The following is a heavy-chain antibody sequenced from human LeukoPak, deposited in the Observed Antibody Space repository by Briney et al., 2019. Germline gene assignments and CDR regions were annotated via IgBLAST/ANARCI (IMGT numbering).Heavy chain of an antibody. CDR1: GGSISSGSYY. V-gene: IGHV4-39*07. J-gene: IGHJ3*02. Sequence: SETLSLTCTVSGGSISSGSYYWGWIRQPPGTGLEWIGSIYYSGSTYYNPSLKSRVTISVDTSKNQFSLKLSSVTAADTAVYYCARDRYYYDSNNAFDIWGQGTMVTVSS. CDR2: IYYSGST. CDR3: ARDRYYYDSNNAFDI. D-gene: IGHD3-22*01.